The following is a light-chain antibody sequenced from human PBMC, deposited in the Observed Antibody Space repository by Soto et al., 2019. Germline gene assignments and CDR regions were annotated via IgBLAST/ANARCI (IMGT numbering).Light chain of an antibody. V-gene: IGLV2-23*01. Sequence: QSALAQPASVSGSPGQSITISCTGTSSDVGAYDAVSWYQQHPGKAPQVIIYRGTKRPSGVSTRFSGSVSGNTASLTVSGLQAEDEAEYFCCSSAPESTHVFGTGTKVTV. CDR2: RGT. J-gene: IGLJ1*01. CDR3: CSSAPESTHV. CDR1: SSDVGAYDA.